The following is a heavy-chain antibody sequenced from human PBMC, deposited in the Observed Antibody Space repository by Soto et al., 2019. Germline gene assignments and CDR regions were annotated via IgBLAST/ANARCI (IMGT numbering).Heavy chain of an antibody. CDR1: GGTFSSYA. Sequence: QVQLVQSGAEVKKPGSSVKVSCKASGGTFSSYAISWVRQAPGQGLEWMGGIIPIFGTANYAQKFQGRVTITADESTSTAYMTPSSLRSKDTAVYYCASHAHEEYSSGWFYWGQGTLVTVSS. V-gene: IGHV1-69*01. J-gene: IGHJ4*02. CDR3: ASHAHEEYSSGWFY. CDR2: IIPIFGTA. D-gene: IGHD6-19*01.